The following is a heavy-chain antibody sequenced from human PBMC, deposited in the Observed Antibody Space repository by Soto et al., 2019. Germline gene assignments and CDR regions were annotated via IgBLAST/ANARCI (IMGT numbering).Heavy chain of an antibody. V-gene: IGHV1-2*02. CDR1: GYTFTGYY. CDR3: ARDPGGSSFPGDHYYYYGMDV. CDR2: INPNSGGT. Sequence: GASVKVSCKASGYTFTGYYMHWVRQAPGQGLEWMGWINPNSGGTNYAQKFQGRVTMTRDTSISTAYMELSRLRSDDTAVYYCARDPGGSSFPGDHYYYYGMDVWGQGTTVTVSS. J-gene: IGHJ6*02. D-gene: IGHD6-6*01.